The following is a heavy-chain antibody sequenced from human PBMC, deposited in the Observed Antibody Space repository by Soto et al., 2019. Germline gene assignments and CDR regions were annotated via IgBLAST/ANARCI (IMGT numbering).Heavy chain of an antibody. CDR1: GYTFTSYG. J-gene: IGHJ6*02. Sequence: ASVKVSCKASGYTFTSYGISWVRQAPGQGLEWMGWISAYNGNTNYAQKFQGWVTMTRDTSISTAYMELSRLRSDDTAVYYCARGGEDIVIRGCYYGMDVWGQGTTVTVSS. CDR3: ARGGEDIVIRGCYYGMDV. V-gene: IGHV1-18*04. CDR2: ISAYNGNT. D-gene: IGHD5-12*01.